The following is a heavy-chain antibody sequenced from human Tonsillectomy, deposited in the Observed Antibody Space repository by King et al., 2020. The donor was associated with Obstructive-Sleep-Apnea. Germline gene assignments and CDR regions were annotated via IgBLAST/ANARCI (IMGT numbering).Heavy chain of an antibody. CDR2: ISYSWST. V-gene: IGHV4-59*01. CDR1: GGSINSYY. CDR3: ARDRVGRDGYNRFDY. Sequence: VQLQESGPGLVKPSETLSLTCTVSGGSINSYYWSWIRQTPGKGLEWIGYISYSWSTNYNPSLKSRVTTSVDTSKNQFSLKRSSVTAADTAVYYCARDRVGRDGYNRFDYWGQGTLVTVSS. J-gene: IGHJ4*02. D-gene: IGHD5-24*01.